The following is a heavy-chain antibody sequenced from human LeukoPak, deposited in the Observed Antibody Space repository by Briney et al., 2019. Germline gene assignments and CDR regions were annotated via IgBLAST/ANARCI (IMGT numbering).Heavy chain of an antibody. CDR2: ISSSGSTI. J-gene: IGHJ6*02. V-gene: IGHV3-11*01. CDR3: ARDPSGMDV. Sequence: GGSLRLSCAASGFIFSDCYMSWIRQAPGKGLEWVSYISSSGSTIHYADPVKGRFTISRDNAKNSLYLQMNSLRVEDTAVYYCARDPSGMDVWGQGTTVTVSS. CDR1: GFIFSDCY.